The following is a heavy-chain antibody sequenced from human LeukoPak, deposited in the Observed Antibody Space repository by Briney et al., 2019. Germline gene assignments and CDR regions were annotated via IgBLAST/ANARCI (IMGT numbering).Heavy chain of an antibody. CDR2: IYTSGST. V-gene: IGHV4-61*02. CDR1: GGSISSGSYY. Sequence: PSETLSLTCTVSGGSISSGSYYWSWIRQPAGKGLEWIGRIYTSGSTNYNPSLKSRVTISVDTSKNQFSLKLSSVTAADTAVYYCARLVLGINAFDIWGQGTMVTVSS. D-gene: IGHD4/OR15-4a*01. CDR3: ARLVLGINAFDI. J-gene: IGHJ3*02.